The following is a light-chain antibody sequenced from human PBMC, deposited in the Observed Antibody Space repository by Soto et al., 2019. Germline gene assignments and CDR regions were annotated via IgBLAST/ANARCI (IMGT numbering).Light chain of an antibody. Sequence: ALTQPRSVSGSPGQSVTISCTGTSSDVGGYNYVSWYQQYPGKAPKLIIYDVSKRPSGVPDRFSGSKSGNTASLTISGLQAEDEADYYCCSYAGSYTLWVFGGGTKVTVL. CDR1: SSDVGGYNY. V-gene: IGLV2-11*01. CDR2: DVS. J-gene: IGLJ3*02. CDR3: CSYAGSYTLWV.